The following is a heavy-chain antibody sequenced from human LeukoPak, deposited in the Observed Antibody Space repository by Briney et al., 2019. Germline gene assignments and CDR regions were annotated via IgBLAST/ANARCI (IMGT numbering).Heavy chain of an antibody. CDR2: IFPIFGTA. CDR1: DGTFSSYA. Sequence: SVKVSCTAADGTFSSYAFSWVRQPPGQGLGWMGRIFPIFGTANYAQKFKGRVTITPDDTTSTAYMELSSLRSEDTAVYYCARGAITYYYDSSGYYPPDYWGQGTLVTVSS. D-gene: IGHD3-22*01. J-gene: IGHJ4*02. CDR3: ARGAITYYYDSSGYYPPDY. V-gene: IGHV1-69*13.